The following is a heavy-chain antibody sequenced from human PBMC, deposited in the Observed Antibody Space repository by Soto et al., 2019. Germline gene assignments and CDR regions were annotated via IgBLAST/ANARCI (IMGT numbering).Heavy chain of an antibody. D-gene: IGHD4-17*01. V-gene: IGHV3-23*01. CDR2: ISGSGGST. CDR1: GFTFSSYA. J-gene: IGHJ5*02. CDR3: EKDAHDYGGNFWSDP. Sequence: PGGSLRLSCAASGFTFSSYAMSWVRQAPGKGLEWVSAISGSGGSTYYADSVKGRFTISRDNSKNTLYLQMNSLRAEDTAVYYCEKDAHDYGGNFWSDPWGQGTLVTVSS.